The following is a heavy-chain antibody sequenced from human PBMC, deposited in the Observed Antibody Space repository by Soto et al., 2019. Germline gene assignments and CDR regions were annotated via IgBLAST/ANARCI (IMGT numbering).Heavy chain of an antibody. CDR2: ISGRDGDI. J-gene: IGHJ6*03. CDR3: SGYQGPNYMAV. Sequence: QVQLVESGGGLVKPGGSLRLSCAASGFTFSDSFMSWSRQTPGKGLEWLSYISGRDGDIYYADSVRGRFTISRDNAKNSKYLQMNRMRAEDTAVYYCSGYQGPNYMAVWGNGTTVTVS. D-gene: IGHD6-13*01. V-gene: IGHV3-11*01. CDR1: GFTFSDSF.